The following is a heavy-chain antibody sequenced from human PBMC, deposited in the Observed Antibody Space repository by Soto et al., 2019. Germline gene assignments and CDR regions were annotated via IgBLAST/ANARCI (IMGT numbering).Heavy chain of an antibody. D-gene: IGHD6-19*01. CDR3: ARDRSSGWYYFDY. CDR2: IIPIFGTA. Sequence: SVEVSCKASGGTFSSYAISWVRQAPGQGLEWMGGIIPIFGTANYAQKFQGRVTITADESTSTAYMELSSLRSEDTAVYYCARDRSSGWYYFDYWGQGTLVTVSS. V-gene: IGHV1-69*13. J-gene: IGHJ4*02. CDR1: GGTFSSYA.